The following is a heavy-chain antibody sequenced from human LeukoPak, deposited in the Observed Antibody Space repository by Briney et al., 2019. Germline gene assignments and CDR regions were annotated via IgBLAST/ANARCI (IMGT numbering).Heavy chain of an antibody. Sequence: SETLSLTCTVSGGSIGSYYWSWIRQPPGKGLEWIGNIYYSGGTNYNPSLKSRVTISVDTSKNQFSLKLNSVTAADTAVYFCARQSHTSMDYYYGMDVWGQGTTVTVSS. CDR3: ARQSHTSMDYYYGMDV. D-gene: IGHD5-18*01. CDR1: GGSIGSYY. V-gene: IGHV4-59*08. J-gene: IGHJ6*02. CDR2: IYYSGGT.